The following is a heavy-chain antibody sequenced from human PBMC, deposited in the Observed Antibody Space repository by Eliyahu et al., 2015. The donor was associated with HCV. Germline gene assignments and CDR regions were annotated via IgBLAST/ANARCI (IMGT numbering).Heavy chain of an antibody. CDR2: VSYDGSSE. J-gene: IGHJ4*02. V-gene: IGHV3-30-3*01. D-gene: IGHD6-13*01. CDR3: TRAWSWYSSFDS. CDR1: GXPFSTYT. Sequence: QVQLVESGGGVVXPGRSLXLSCAAXGXPFSTYTMYWVRQAPGKGLAWVAVVSYDGSSEYYADSVKGRFTISRDNSKNTMYLQMNSLRAEDTAMYYCTRAWSWYSSFDSWGQGTLVTVSS.